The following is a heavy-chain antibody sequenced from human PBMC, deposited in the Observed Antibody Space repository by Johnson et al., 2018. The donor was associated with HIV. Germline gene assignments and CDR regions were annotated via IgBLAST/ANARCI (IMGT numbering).Heavy chain of an antibody. CDR3: ARDRVLLWFGESPLDAFDI. J-gene: IGHJ3*02. D-gene: IGHD3-10*01. CDR2: ISYDGSNK. CDR1: GFTFSSYA. Sequence: QVQLVESGGVVVQPGRSLRLSCAASGFTFSSYAMHWVRQAPGKGLEWVAVISYDGSNKYFADSVKGRFTISRDNSKNTLYLQMNSLRAEDTAVYYCARDRVLLWFGESPLDAFDIWGQGTMVTVSS. V-gene: IGHV3-30*04.